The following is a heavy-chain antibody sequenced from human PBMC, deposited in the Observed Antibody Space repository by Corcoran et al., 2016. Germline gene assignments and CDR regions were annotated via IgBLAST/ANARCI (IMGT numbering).Heavy chain of an antibody. D-gene: IGHD2-21*02. CDR2: INPSGGST. Sequence: QVQLVQSGAEVKKPGASVKVSCKASGYTFTSYYMHWVRQAPGQGLEWMGVINPSGGSTSYAQKFQGRVTMTRDTPTSTVYMELSSLKSEDTAVSYCAGVARDSSVQGWVDPCGQGTLVTGSS. J-gene: IGHJ5*02. CDR1: GYTFTSYY. V-gene: IGHV1-46*01. CDR3: AGVARDSSVQGWVDP.